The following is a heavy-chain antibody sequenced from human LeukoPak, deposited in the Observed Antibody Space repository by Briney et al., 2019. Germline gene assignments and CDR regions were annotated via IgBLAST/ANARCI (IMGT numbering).Heavy chain of an antibody. CDR3: AGSPKYSSSWYEYFQH. Sequence: GGSLTLSCAASGFTFSSYAMHWVRQAPGKGLEWVAAISSDGSKKYYADSVKGPFTISRDSSKNTLYLQMNSVRVEDTAVYYCAGSPKYSSSWYEYFQHWGQGTLVTVSS. V-gene: IGHV3-30*01. CDR2: ISSDGSKK. CDR1: GFTFSSYA. D-gene: IGHD6-13*01. J-gene: IGHJ1*01.